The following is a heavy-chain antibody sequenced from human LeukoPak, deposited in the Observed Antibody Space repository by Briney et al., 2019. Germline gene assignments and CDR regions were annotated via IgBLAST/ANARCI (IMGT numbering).Heavy chain of an antibody. CDR1: EFTFTTYG. D-gene: IGHD1-1*01. Sequence: GGSLRLSCAASEFTFTTYGMHWVRQAPGKGLEWVAFIYYDGSNIYYADYVKGRFTISRDISKNTLYLQMDSLRAEDTAIYYCTRDWKTNSFDYWGQGTLVTVSS. V-gene: IGHV3-33*01. CDR3: TRDWKTNSFDY. J-gene: IGHJ4*02. CDR2: IYYDGSNI.